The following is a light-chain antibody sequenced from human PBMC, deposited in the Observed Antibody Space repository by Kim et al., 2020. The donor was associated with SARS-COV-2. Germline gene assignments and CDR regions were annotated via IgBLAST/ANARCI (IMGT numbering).Light chain of an antibody. CDR3: AAWDDSLNGLYV. Sequence: VASSCSGTSFSIVSNFVRWYEQLPGTAPALVLYNNNQRPSGVPDRFSGSKSGTSASLAISGLQSGDEGVYYCAAWDDSLNGLYVFGPGTKVTVL. CDR2: NNN. V-gene: IGLV1-44*01. J-gene: IGLJ1*01. CDR1: SFSIVSNF.